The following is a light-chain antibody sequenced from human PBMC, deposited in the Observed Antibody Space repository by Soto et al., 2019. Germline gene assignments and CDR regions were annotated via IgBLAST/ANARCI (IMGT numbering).Light chain of an antibody. CDR1: SSNVGAYNY. Sequence: QSALTQPPSASGSPGQSVTISCTGTSSNVGAYNYVSGYQQHPGKAPKLMIYEVTKRPSGVPDRVSGSKSGSTASLTVSGLQAEDEADYYCSSWTGNNFVVFGGGSKLTVL. CDR2: EVT. J-gene: IGLJ2*01. CDR3: SSWTGNNFVV. V-gene: IGLV2-8*01.